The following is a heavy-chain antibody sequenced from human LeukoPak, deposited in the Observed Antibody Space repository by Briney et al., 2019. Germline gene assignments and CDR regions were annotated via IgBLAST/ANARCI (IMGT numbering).Heavy chain of an antibody. D-gene: IGHD6-6*01. J-gene: IGHJ4*02. Sequence: GESLKISGKGSGYSFTSYWIGWVRQMLGKGLEWLGIIYPGDSDTSYSPSFQGQVTISADKSISTAYLQWSSLKASDTAMYYCARPSDDSSSYFDYWGQGTLVTVSS. CDR3: ARPSDDSSSYFDY. V-gene: IGHV5-51*01. CDR1: GYSFTSYW. CDR2: IYPGDSDT.